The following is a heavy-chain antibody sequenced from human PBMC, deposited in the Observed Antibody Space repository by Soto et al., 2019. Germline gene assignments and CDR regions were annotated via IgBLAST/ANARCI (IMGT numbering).Heavy chain of an antibody. V-gene: IGHV3-30*02. CDR2: IRYDESNK. D-gene: IGHD2-21*02. CDR3: ARGVTTGGFDY. J-gene: IGHJ4*02. CDR1: GFTFSSYG. Sequence: GGSLRLSCAASGFTFSSYGMHWVRQAPGKGLEWVTFIRYDESNKYYADSVKGRFTISRDNSKNTLYLQMNSLRAEDTAVYYCARGVTTGGFDYWGQGTLVTVSS.